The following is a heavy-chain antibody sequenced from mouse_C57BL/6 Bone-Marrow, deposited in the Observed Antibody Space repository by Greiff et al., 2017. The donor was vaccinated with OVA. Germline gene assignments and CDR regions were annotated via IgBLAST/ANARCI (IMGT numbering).Heavy chain of an antibody. Sequence: VQLQQPGAELVMPGASVKLSCKASGYTFTSYWMHWVKQRPGQGLEWIGEIDPSDSYTNYNQKFKGKSTLTVDKSSSTAYMQLSSLTSEDSAVYYCASTTVPGYFDYWGQGTTLTVSS. CDR2: IDPSDSYT. CDR3: ASTTVPGYFDY. V-gene: IGHV1-69*01. J-gene: IGHJ2*01. D-gene: IGHD1-1*01. CDR1: GYTFTSYW.